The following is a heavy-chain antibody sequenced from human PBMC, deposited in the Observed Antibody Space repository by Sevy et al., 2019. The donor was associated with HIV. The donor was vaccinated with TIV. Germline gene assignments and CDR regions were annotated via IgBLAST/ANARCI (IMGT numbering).Heavy chain of an antibody. V-gene: IGHV1-2*06. D-gene: IGHD3-22*01. CDR1: GYTFTAYY. Sequence: ASVKVSCKASGYTFTAYYIHWVRQAPGQGLEWMGRIHPKRGVTNYAQKFQGRVTMTRDRSMSTAYMERTRLTSGDTAGYYCAREESGDSSAYYYFYYGMDAGGQGTTVTVSS. J-gene: IGHJ6*02. CDR3: AREESGDSSAYYYFYYGMDA. CDR2: IHPKRGVT.